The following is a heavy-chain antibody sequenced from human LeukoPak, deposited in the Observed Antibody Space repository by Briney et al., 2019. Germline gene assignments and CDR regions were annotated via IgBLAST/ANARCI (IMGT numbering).Heavy chain of an antibody. CDR1: GFTFSTYS. Sequence: GGSLRLSCAASGFTFSTYSMNWVRQSPGKGLEWVSAINSGSSHVVYGDSVKGRFTISRDNAKNSLYLQMNSLRAEDTAVYYCAREASSVVVPAANSVDYWGQGTLVTVSS. V-gene: IGHV3-21*01. D-gene: IGHD2-2*01. CDR2: INSGSSHV. J-gene: IGHJ4*02. CDR3: AREASSVVVPAANSVDY.